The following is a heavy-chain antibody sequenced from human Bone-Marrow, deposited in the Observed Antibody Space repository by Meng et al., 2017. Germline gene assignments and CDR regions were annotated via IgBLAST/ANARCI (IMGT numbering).Heavy chain of an antibody. CDR2: IMPVFGTV. Sequence: SAKVSCKASGGTRPFRRYGISWVRQAPGQGLEWMGEIMPVFGTVNNAQKFQGRVSTTADKTTSTAYMELSSLRSEATAVYYCARGTKVEVAGSNWYFDLWGRGTLVTVSS. CDR1: GGTRPFRRYG. V-gene: IGHV1-69*06. CDR3: ARGTKVEVAGSNWYFDL. J-gene: IGHJ2*01. D-gene: IGHD6-19*01.